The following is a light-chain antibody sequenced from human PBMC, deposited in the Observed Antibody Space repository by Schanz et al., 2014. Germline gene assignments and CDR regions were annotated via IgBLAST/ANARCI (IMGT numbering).Light chain of an antibody. J-gene: IGKJ3*01. CDR1: QSISSY. CDR3: QQSYSTPRT. CDR2: TAS. Sequence: DIQMTQSPSSLSASVGDRVTITCRASQSISSYLNWYQQKPGNAPKLLIYTASNLQTGVPSSFAGNGSGTDFTLTISSLQPEDFATYYCQQSYSTPRTFGPGTKVHIK. V-gene: IGKV1-39*01.